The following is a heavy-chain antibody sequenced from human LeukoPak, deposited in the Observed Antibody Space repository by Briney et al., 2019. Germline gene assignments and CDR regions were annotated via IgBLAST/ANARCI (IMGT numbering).Heavy chain of an antibody. CDR1: GFTFDDYG. J-gene: IGHJ3*02. V-gene: IGHV3-20*04. CDR2: INWNGGST. D-gene: IGHD5-18*01. Sequence: PGGSLRLSCAASGFTFDDYGMSWVRQAPGKGLEWVSGINWNGGSTGYADSVKGRFTISRDNAKNSLYLQMNSLRAEDTALYYCARPRSEGYSYGHDAIDIWGQGTRVTVSS. CDR3: ARPRSEGYSYGHDAIDI.